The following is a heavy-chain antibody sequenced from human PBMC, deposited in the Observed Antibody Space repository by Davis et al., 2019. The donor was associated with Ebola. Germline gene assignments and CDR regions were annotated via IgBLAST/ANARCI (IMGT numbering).Heavy chain of an antibody. CDR3: ARSFPGDCTNGVCYSYYYYGMDV. CDR2: ISSSSSTI. V-gene: IGHV3-48*01. CDR1: GFTFSSYS. J-gene: IGHJ6*02. Sequence: PGGSLRLSCAASGFTFSSYSMNWVRQAPGKGLEWVSYISSSSSTIYYADSVKGRFTISRDNAKNSLYLQMNSLRAEDTAVYYCARSFPGDCTNGVCYSYYYYGMDVWGQGTTVTVSS. D-gene: IGHD2-8*01.